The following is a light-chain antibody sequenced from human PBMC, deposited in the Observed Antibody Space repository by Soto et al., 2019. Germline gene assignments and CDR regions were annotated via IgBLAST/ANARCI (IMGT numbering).Light chain of an antibody. CDR1: SSDVGGYTS. V-gene: IGLV2-14*01. CDR3: SSYTDTSTV. CDR2: QVN. Sequence: QSVLTQPASVSGSPGQSITISCTGTSSDVGGYTSVSWYQQHPGKAPKLMIYQVNNRPSGVSNRFSGSKSGNTASLTISGLQAEDEADYYCSSYTDTSTVFGNGTKVTVL. J-gene: IGLJ1*01.